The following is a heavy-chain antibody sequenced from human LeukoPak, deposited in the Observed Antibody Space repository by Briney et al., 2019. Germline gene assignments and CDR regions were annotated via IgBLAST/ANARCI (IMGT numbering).Heavy chain of an antibody. CDR3: ATYDSWGAGDV. Sequence: GGSLRLSCAASGFKFSDSWMSWVRQAPGKGPEWVANVKKDGSEEHYLDSVKGRFTVSRDNARHSLFLQMNSLRVEDTAVYYCATYDSWGAGDVWGQGTTVSVSS. J-gene: IGHJ6*02. V-gene: IGHV3-7*01. CDR2: VKKDGSEE. D-gene: IGHD3-22*01. CDR1: GFKFSDSW.